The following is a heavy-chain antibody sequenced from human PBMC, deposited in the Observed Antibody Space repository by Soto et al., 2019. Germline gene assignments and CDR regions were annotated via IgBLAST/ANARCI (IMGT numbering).Heavy chain of an antibody. V-gene: IGHV3-30-3*01. CDR2: ISYDGSNK. CDR3: ARDYYRFNSGYGFSMDV. CDR1: GFTFSSYA. Sequence: QVQLVESGGGVVQPGRSLRLSCAASGFTFSSYAMHWVRQAPGKGLEWVAVISYDGSNKYYADSVKGRFTISRDNSKHTLSPQMNSLRAEDTAVYYCARDYYRFNSGYGFSMDVWGQGTTVTVSS. J-gene: IGHJ6*02. D-gene: IGHD5-12*01.